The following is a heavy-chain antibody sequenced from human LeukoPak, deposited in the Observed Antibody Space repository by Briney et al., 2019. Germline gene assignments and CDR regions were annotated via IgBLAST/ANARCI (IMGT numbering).Heavy chain of an antibody. CDR2: SNPDGSVR. V-gene: IGHV3-7*01. D-gene: IGHD4-17*01. CDR3: VRDPSYGAIDY. CDR1: GFTFSSYW. Sequence: GGSLRLSCAASGFTFSSYWMSWVRQAPGKGLEWVAGSNPDGSVRYYIDSVKGRFTISRDNVENSLYLQMNNLRVEDTAVYFCVRDPSYGAIDYWGQGTLVTVSS. J-gene: IGHJ4*02.